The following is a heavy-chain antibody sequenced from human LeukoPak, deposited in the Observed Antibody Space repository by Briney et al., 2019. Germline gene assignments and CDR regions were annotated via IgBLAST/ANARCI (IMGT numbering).Heavy chain of an antibody. V-gene: IGHV3-23*01. CDR1: GLIFSTYG. J-gene: IGHJ6*02. CDR3: AKGGPAVYYYGMDV. Sequence: TGGSLRLSCAASGLIFSTYGMSWVRQAPGKGLEWVSAISGGGTSTYYADSVKGQFTISRDNSKNTLYLQMNSLRAEDTAVYYCAKGGPAVYYYGMDVWGQGTTVTVSS. CDR2: ISGGGTST.